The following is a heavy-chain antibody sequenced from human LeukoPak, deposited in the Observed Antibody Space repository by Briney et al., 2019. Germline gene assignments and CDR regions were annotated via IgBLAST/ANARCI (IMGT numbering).Heavy chain of an antibody. CDR1: GESFSGYF. J-gene: IGHJ6*02. V-gene: IGHV4-34*01. D-gene: IGHD2-2*02. CDR3: ARGYCSSTSCYNHYYYYGMDV. Sequence: SETLSLTCAVYGESFSGYFWTWIRQSPGKGLEWIGEINHAATTTYNPSLKSRLTMSVDTSNNQFSLRLTSVTAADTAVYYCARGYCSSTSCYNHYYYYGMDVWGQGTTVTVSS. CDR2: INHAATT.